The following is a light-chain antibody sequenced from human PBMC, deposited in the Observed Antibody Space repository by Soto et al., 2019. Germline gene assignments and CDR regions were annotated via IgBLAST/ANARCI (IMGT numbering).Light chain of an antibody. Sequence: IQMTQSPSSLSASVGDRVTITCRASLPISNYLAWYQQKPGKIPNLLIYAASTSQAGVPSRFRGRRSGTDCTLTIIILQPEEVVADYCQKYNNAPLTGSGGTEVDSK. CDR3: QKYNNAPLT. CDR1: LPISNY. J-gene: IGKJ4*01. V-gene: IGKV1-27*01. CDR2: AAS.